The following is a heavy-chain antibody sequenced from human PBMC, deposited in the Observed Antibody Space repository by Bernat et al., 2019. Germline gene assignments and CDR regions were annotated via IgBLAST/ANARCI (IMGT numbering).Heavy chain of an antibody. V-gene: IGHV3-9*01. CDR1: GFTFDDYA. CDR3: AKGFHPHIAAANLD. CDR2: ISWNSGSM. Sequence: EVQLVESGGGLVQPGRSLRLSCAASGFTFDDYAMHWVRQAPGKGLEWVSGISWNSGSMGYADSVKGRFTISRDNAKNSLYLQMNSLRAEDTALYYCAKGFHPHIAAANLDWGQGTLVTVSS. J-gene: IGHJ4*02. D-gene: IGHD6-13*01.